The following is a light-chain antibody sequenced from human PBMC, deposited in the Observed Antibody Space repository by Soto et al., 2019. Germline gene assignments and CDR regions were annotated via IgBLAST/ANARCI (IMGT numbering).Light chain of an antibody. V-gene: IGKV1-5*03. CDR2: KAS. CDR3: QQYNRYST. J-gene: IGKJ1*01. Sequence: DIQMTQSPSTLSASVGDRVTITCRASQSISSWLAWYQQKPGKAPNLLIYKASSLESGVPSRFSGSGSGTEFTLTISSLQPDVFATYYCQQYNRYSTFGQGTKVEIK. CDR1: QSISSW.